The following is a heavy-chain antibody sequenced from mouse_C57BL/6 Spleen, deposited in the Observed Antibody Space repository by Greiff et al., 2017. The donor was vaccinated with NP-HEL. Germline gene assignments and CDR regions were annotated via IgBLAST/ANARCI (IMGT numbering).Heavy chain of an antibody. CDR3: TRPLLRSWFAY. V-gene: IGHV1-15*01. J-gene: IGHJ3*01. CDR2: IDPETGGT. Sequence: VQLQQSGAELVRPGASVTLSCKASGYTFTDYEMHWVKQTPVHGLEWIGAIDPETGGTAYNQKFKGKAILTADKSSSTAYMELRSLTSEDSAVYYCTRPLLRSWFAYWGKGTLVTVSA. CDR1: GYTFTDYE. D-gene: IGHD1-1*01.